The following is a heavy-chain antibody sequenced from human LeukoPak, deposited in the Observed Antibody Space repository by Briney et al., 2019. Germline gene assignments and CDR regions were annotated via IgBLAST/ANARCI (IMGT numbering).Heavy chain of an antibody. CDR2: TIPSLGIT. CDR1: GGTFSSYA. Sequence: ASVKVSCKASGGTFSSYAISWVRQAPGQGLEWMGRTIPSLGITNYAQKIQGRVTITADKSTSTAYMELSSLRSEDTAVYYCAREVAAPRVYFDYWGQGTLVTVSS. J-gene: IGHJ4*02. CDR3: AREVAAPRVYFDY. V-gene: IGHV1-69*04. D-gene: IGHD6-6*01.